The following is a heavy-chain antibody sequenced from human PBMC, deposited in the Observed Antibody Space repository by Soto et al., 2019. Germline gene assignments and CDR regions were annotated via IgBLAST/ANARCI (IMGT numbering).Heavy chain of an antibody. CDR3: ARDLIVVVPAAILGKARGYYGMDV. CDR2: IWYDGSNK. D-gene: IGHD2-2*02. V-gene: IGHV3-33*01. Sequence: GSLRLSCAASGFTFSSYGMHWVRQAPGKGLEWVAVIWYDGSNKYYADSVKGRFTISRDNSKNTLYLQMNSLRAEDTAVYYCARDLIVVVPAAILGKARGYYGMDVWGQGTTVTVSS. J-gene: IGHJ6*02. CDR1: GFTFSSYG.